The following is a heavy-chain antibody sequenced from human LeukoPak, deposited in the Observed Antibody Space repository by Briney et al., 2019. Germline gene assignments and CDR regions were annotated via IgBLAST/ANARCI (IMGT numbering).Heavy chain of an antibody. CDR1: GFTFSSYW. J-gene: IGHJ4*02. CDR2: INTDGSST. CDR3: STGAMPDS. D-gene: IGHD2-2*01. Sequence: PGGSLRLSCAASGFTFSSYWMHWVRQAPGKGLVWVSRINTDGSSTSYADSVKGRFTISRDNAKNRLYVQMYSLRAEDTAVYYCSTGAMPDSWGQGTLVTVSS. V-gene: IGHV3-74*01.